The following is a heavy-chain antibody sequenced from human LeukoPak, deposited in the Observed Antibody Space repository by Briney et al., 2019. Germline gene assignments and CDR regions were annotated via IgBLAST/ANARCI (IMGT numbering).Heavy chain of an antibody. J-gene: IGHJ4*02. CDR2: ISSSGSTI. CDR1: GFTFSSYE. CDR3: ARLDYYGSGSYFDY. V-gene: IGHV3-48*03. Sequence: PGGSLRLPCAASGFTFSSYEMNWVRQAPGKGLEWVSYISSSGSTIYYADSVKGRFTISRDNARNSLYLQMNSLRAEDTAVYYCARLDYYGSGSYFDYWGQGTLVTVSS. D-gene: IGHD3-10*01.